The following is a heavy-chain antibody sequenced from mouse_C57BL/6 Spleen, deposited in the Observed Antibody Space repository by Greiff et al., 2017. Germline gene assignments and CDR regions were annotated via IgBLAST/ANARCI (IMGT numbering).Heavy chain of an antibody. CDR1: GYTFTDYE. V-gene: IGHV1-15*01. Sequence: LVESGAELVRPGASVTLSCKASGYTFTDYEMHWVKQTPVHGLEWIGAIDPETGGTAYNQKFKGKAILTADKSSSTAYMELRSLTSEDSAVYYCTRRDGYYGGDYWGQGTSVTVSS. J-gene: IGHJ4*01. CDR2: IDPETGGT. CDR3: TRRDGYYGGDY. D-gene: IGHD2-3*01.